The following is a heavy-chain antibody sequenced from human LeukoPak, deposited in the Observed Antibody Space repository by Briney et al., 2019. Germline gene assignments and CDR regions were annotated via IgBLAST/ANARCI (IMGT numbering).Heavy chain of an antibody. CDR3: ARVGYYGSGSYGWFDP. J-gene: IGHJ5*02. CDR2: ISAYNGNT. Sequence: ASVKVSCKASGYTFTSYGISWVRQAPGQGLEWMGWISAYNGNTNYAQKLQGRVTMTTDTSTSTAYMELRSLRSEDTAVYYCARVGYYGSGSYGWFDPWGQGTPVTVSS. D-gene: IGHD3-10*01. CDR1: GYTFTSYG. V-gene: IGHV1-18*04.